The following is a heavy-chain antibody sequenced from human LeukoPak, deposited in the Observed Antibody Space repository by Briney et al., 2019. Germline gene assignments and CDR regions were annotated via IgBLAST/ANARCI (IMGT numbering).Heavy chain of an antibody. CDR3: AREKEDGYYYYGMDV. V-gene: IGHV3-33*01. J-gene: IGHJ6*02. Sequence: PGGSLRLSCAASGFTFSSYGMPWVRQAPGKGLEWVAVIWYDGSNKYYADSVKGRFTISRDNSKNTLYLQMNSLRAEDTAVYYCAREKEDGYYYYGMDVWGQGTTVTVSS. D-gene: IGHD2-15*01. CDR2: IWYDGSNK. CDR1: GFTFSSYG.